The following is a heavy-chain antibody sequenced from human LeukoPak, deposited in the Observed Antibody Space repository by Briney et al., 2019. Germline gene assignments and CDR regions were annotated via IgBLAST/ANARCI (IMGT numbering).Heavy chain of an antibody. CDR2: ISWDGGST. D-gene: IGHD3-22*01. V-gene: IGHV3-43D*03. CDR3: AKPSEYYYDSSGYYLDY. Sequence: GGSLRLSCAASGFTFDDYAMHWVRQAPGKGLEWVSLISWDGGSTYYADSVKGRFTISRDNSKNTLYLQMNSLRAEDTAVYYCAKPSEYYYDSSGYYLDYWGQGTLVTVSS. J-gene: IGHJ4*02. CDR1: GFTFDDYA.